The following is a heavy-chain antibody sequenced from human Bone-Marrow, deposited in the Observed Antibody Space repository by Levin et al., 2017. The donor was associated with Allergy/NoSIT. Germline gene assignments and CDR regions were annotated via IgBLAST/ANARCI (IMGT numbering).Heavy chain of an antibody. J-gene: IGHJ4*02. Sequence: SETLSLTCTVSGGSISSYYWSWIRQPPGKGLEWIGYIYYSGSTNYNPSLKSRVTISIDTSKNQFSLKLSSVTAADTAVYYCARAPIDYGGFIFDYWGQGTLVTVSS. D-gene: IGHD4-23*01. V-gene: IGHV4-59*01. CDR3: ARAPIDYGGFIFDY. CDR1: GGSISSYY. CDR2: IYYSGST.